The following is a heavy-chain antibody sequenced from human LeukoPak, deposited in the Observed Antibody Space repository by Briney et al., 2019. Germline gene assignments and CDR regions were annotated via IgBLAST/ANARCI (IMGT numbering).Heavy chain of an antibody. Sequence: GGSLRLSCAASGFTFSSYAMSWVRQAPGKGLEWVSAISGSGGSTYYADSVKGRFTISRDNSKNTLYLQMNSLRAEDTAVYYCATSVVLMVYAEKALFDYWGQGTLVTVSS. CDR3: ATSVVLMVYAEKALFDY. CDR2: ISGSGGST. CDR1: GFTFSSYA. V-gene: IGHV3-23*01. D-gene: IGHD2-8*01. J-gene: IGHJ4*02.